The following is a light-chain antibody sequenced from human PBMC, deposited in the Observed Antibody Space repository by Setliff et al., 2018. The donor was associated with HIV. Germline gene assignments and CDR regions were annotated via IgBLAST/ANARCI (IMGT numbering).Light chain of an antibody. J-gene: IGLJ1*01. CDR1: SSDVGGYNY. Sequence: QSALTQPPSASGSPRQSVTISCTGTSSDVGGYNYVSWYQQHPGKAPKVMIYEVTKRPSGVPDRFSGSKSGNTASLTVSGLQAEDEADYYCSSYAGNNTCVFGSGTKVTVL. CDR3: SSYAGNNTCV. CDR2: EVT. V-gene: IGLV2-8*01.